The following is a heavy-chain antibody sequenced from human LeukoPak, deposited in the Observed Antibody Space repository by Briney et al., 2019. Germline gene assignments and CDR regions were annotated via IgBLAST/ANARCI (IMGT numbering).Heavy chain of an antibody. J-gene: IGHJ6*03. V-gene: IGHV5-51*01. CDR1: GYSFTSYW. D-gene: IGHD2-2*02. CDR3: ARLGVPGYCSSTSCYTPPGRYYYYYMDV. CDR2: IYPGDSDT. Sequence: GESLKLSCKGSGYSFTSYWITWVRQMPGKGLEWMEIIYPGDSDTRYSPSFQGQVTISADKSISTAYLQWSSLKASDTAMYYCARLGVPGYCSSTSCYTPPGRYYYYYMDVWGKGTTVTVSS.